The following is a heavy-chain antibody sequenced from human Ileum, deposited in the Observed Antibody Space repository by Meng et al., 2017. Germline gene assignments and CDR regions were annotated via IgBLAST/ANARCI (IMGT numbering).Heavy chain of an antibody. V-gene: IGHV4-4*02. J-gene: IGHJ4*02. CDR3: ARHGGYSQDF. CDR2: ISHSGSA. CDR1: SGSISSNTY. Sequence: QLQDSVPGLVRPSGTLSLTSAVSSGSISSNTYWSWVRQPPGKGLEWIGQISHSGSAYYNPSLKSRVTMSVDKSKSQFSLMLTSVTAADTAIYYCARHGGYSQDFWGQGTLVTVSS. D-gene: IGHD4-23*01.